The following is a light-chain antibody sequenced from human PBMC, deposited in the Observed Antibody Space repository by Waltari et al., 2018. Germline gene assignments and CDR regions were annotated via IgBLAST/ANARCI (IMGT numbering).Light chain of an antibody. J-gene: IGLJ7*01. V-gene: IGLV1-47*01. CDR2: RNN. CDR3: AAWDDSLSGAV. Sequence: QSVLTQPPSASGTPGQRVTISCSGSSSTIGNNYVSWYQQLPGTAPKLLIYRNNQRPSGVPDRFSGSKSGTSASLAISGLRSEDEADYYCAAWDDSLSGAVFGGGTQLTVL. CDR1: SSTIGNNY.